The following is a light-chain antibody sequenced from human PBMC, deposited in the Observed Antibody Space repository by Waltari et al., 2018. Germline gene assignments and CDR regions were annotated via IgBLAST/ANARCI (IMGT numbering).Light chain of an antibody. V-gene: IGLV2-14*01. J-gene: IGLJ3*02. Sequence: QSALTQPASVSGSPGQSITISCIGTSSDVGSYNFVSWYQQHPGKAPKLMICEVSNRPSGGSNRFSVSKSGNTASLTISGLQAEDEADYYCTSYTSSTTWVFGGGTKLTVL. CDR3: TSYTSSTTWV. CDR2: EVS. CDR1: SSDVGSYNF.